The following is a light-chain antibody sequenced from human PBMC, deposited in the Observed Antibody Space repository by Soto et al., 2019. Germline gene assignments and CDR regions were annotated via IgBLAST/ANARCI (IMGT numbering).Light chain of an antibody. CDR3: QQRSNWRPFT. J-gene: IGKJ3*01. CDR1: QSVSSY. V-gene: IGKV3-11*01. Sequence: EIVLTQSPATLSLSPGERATLSCRASQSVSSYLAWYQQKPGQAPRLLIYDASNRATGIPARFSGSGSGTDFTLTISSLEPEDFAVYYCQQRSNWRPFTFGPGTKVAIK. CDR2: DAS.